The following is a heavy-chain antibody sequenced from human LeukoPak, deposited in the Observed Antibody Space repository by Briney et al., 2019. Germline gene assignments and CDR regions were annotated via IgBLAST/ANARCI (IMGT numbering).Heavy chain of an antibody. CDR1: GYTFSDYY. CDR3: AQAGDILTGYYKRVAFDI. Sequence: ASVKVSCKASGYTFSDYYMHWVRQAPGQGLGWMGWINPNSGGTDYAQKFQGRVTMTRDTSISTAYMELSRLRSDDTAVYNCAQAGDILTGYYKRVAFDIWGQGTMVTVSS. D-gene: IGHD3-9*01. V-gene: IGHV1-2*02. J-gene: IGHJ3*02. CDR2: INPNSGGT.